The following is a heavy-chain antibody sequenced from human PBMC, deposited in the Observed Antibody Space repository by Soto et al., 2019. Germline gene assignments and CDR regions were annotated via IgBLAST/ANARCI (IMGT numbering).Heavy chain of an antibody. J-gene: IGHJ6*02. D-gene: IGHD6-6*01. Sequence: SSETLSLTCIVSGDSVTSGSYYWSWIRQPAGKGLEWIGRIYTSGSTNYNPSLKSRVTMSVDTSKNQFSLKLGSVTAADTAVYYCARDRDSSSSGANYYYGMDVWGQGTTVTVSS. V-gene: IGHV4-61*02. CDR3: ARDRDSSSSGANYYYGMDV. CDR1: GDSVTSGSYY. CDR2: IYTSGST.